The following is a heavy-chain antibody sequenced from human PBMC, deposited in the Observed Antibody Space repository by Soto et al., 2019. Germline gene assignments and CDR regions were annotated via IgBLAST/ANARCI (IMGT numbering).Heavy chain of an antibody. CDR3: ARDPPLWYGDYN. CDR1: GFTFSDYY. J-gene: IGHJ4*02. V-gene: IGHV3-11*06. D-gene: IGHD3-10*01. Sequence: GGSLRLSCAASGFTFSDYYMSWIRQAPGKGLEWVSYISSSSSYTNYADSVKGRFTISRDNAKNSLYLQMNSLRAEDTAVYYCARDPPLWYGDYNWGQGTLVTVSS. CDR2: ISSSSSYT.